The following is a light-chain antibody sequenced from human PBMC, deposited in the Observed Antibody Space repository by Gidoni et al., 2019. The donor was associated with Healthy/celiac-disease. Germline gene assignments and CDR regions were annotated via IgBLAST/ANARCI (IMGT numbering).Light chain of an antibody. V-gene: IGLV1-44*01. CDR3: AAWDDSLNGVV. Sequence: QSVLTQPPSASGTPGQRVTIPCSGSSSNIGSNTVNWYKKLPGTAPKLLIYSNNQRPSGVPDRSSGSKSGTSASLAISGLQSEDEADYYCAAWDDSLNGVVFGGGTKLTVL. J-gene: IGLJ2*01. CDR1: SSNIGSNT. CDR2: SNN.